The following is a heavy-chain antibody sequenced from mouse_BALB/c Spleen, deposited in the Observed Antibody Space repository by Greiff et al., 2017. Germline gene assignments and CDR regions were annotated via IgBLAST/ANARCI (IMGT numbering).Heavy chain of an antibody. J-gene: IGHJ3*01. D-gene: IGHD2-10*02. Sequence: DVKLVESGGGLVKPGGSLKLSCAASGFTFSDYYMYWVRQTPEKRLEWVATISDGGSYTYYPDSVKGRFTISRDNAKNNLYLQMSSLKSEDTAMYYCARDREYGGFAYWGQGTLVTVSA. CDR2: ISDGGSYT. CDR3: ARDREYGGFAY. V-gene: IGHV5-4*02. CDR1: GFTFSDYY.